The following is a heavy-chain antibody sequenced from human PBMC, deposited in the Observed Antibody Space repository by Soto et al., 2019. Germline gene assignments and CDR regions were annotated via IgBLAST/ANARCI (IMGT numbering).Heavy chain of an antibody. Sequence: GGSLRLSCAASGFTFSNAWMSWVRQAPGKGLEWVGRIKSKTDGGTTDYAAPVKGRFTISRDDSKNTLYLQMNSLKTEDPAVYYCTTAAYYYDSSGYPYFDYWGQGTLVTVSS. CDR2: IKSKTDGGTT. J-gene: IGHJ4*02. V-gene: IGHV3-15*01. CDR1: GFTFSNAW. CDR3: TTAAYYYDSSGYPYFDY. D-gene: IGHD3-22*01.